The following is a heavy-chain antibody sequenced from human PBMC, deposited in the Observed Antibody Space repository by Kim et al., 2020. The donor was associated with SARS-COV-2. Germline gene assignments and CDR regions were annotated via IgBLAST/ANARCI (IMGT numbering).Heavy chain of an antibody. V-gene: IGHV4-30-4*01. D-gene: IGHD1-1*01. CDR1: GGSISSGDYY. CDR2: IYYSGST. J-gene: IGHJ4*02. CDR3: ARGGGLERLLY. Sequence: SETLSLTCTVSGGSISSGDYYWSWIRQPPGKGLEWIGYIYYSGSTYYNPSLKSRVTISVDTSKNQFSLKLSSVTAADTAVYYCARGGGLERLLYWGQGTLVTVSP.